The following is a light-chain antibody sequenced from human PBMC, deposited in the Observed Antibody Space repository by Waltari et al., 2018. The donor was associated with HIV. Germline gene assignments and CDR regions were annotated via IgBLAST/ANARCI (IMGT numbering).Light chain of an antibody. CDR3: QQYHSYPLT. V-gene: IGKV1-16*01. Sequence: DIQMTQSPSSLPASVGDRVTITCRARQGINNYSAWFQQKPGKAPKSLIYAASSLQSGIPPRFSGSGSETDFTLSIDSLQPEDFSTYYCQQYHSYPLTFGQGTRLEIK. CDR2: AAS. J-gene: IGKJ5*01. CDR1: QGINNY.